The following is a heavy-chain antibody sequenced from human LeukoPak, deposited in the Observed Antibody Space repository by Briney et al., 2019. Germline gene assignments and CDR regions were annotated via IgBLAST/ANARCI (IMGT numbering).Heavy chain of an antibody. V-gene: IGHV3-23*01. J-gene: IGHJ4*02. CDR2: ISGTGGGT. CDR3: AKDRARNYGSGSYFDF. CDR1: GFTFSNYA. Sequence: GGSLRLSCAASGFTFSNYAMTWVRQAPGKGLEWVSFISGTGGGTYYADSVRGRFTISRDNSKNTLFLQMNSLRAEDTAVYYRAKDRARNYGSGSYFDFWGQGTLVVVSS. D-gene: IGHD3-10*01.